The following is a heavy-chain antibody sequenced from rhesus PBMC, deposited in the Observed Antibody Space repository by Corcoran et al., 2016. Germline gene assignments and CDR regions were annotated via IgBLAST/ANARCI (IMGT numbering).Heavy chain of an antibody. D-gene: IGHD3-9*01. CDR3: TRDPGISGMITAYY. Sequence: EVQLVESGGGVVKPGGSLRLSCVASGFIFSRYVMRWVRQGPGKGLEWGSVISERVRTTCYAHSVKCQFPISSDNAKNSLFLQMNSLRAEDTAVYYCTRDPGISGMITAYYWGQGVLVTVSS. CDR2: ISERVRTT. V-gene: IGHV3-100*01. J-gene: IGHJ4*01. CDR1: GFIFSRYV.